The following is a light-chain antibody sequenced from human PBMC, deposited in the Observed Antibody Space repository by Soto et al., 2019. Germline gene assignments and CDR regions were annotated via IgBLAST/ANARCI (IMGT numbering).Light chain of an antibody. J-gene: IGKJ3*01. CDR2: SAS. Sequence: IQLTQSPSSLSASVGDTVTITCRASQAIGSYFAWYQQRPGTAPKLLIYSASTLHSGVPSRFIGSGSGTDFTLTISSLQPEDFATYYCQQVDSYPRTFGPGTTVEI. V-gene: IGKV1-9*01. CDR1: QAIGSY. CDR3: QQVDSYPRT.